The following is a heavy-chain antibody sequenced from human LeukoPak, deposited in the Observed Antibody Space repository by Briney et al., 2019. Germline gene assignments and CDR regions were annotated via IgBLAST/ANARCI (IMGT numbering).Heavy chain of an antibody. V-gene: IGHV3-30*04. J-gene: IGHJ6*03. D-gene: IGHD2-15*01. CDR3: ARVRRYCSGGSCYSNYYYYYMDV. Sequence: GRSLRLSCAASGFTFSSYAMHWVRQAPGKGLEWVAVISYDGSNKYYADSVKGRFTISRDNSKNTLYLQMNSLRAEDTAVYYCARVRRYCSGGSCYSNYYYYYMDVWGKGTTVTVSS. CDR2: ISYDGSNK. CDR1: GFTFSSYA.